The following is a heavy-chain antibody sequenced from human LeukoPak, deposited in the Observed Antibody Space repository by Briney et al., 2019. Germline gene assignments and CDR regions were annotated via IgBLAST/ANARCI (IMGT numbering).Heavy chain of an antibody. D-gene: IGHD6-13*01. CDR2: ISWNSGSI. Sequence: SGGSLRLSCAASGFTFDDYAMHWVRQAPGKGLEWVSGISWNSGSIGYADSVKGRFTISRDNAKNSLYLQMNSLRAEDTALYYCAKTYSGTWSDWYFDLWGRGTLVTVSS. J-gene: IGHJ2*01. V-gene: IGHV3-9*01. CDR3: AKTYSGTWSDWYFDL. CDR1: GFTFDDYA.